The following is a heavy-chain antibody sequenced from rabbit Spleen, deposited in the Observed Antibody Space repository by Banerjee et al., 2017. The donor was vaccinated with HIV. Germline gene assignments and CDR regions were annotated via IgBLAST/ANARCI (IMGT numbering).Heavy chain of an antibody. Sequence: QLEESGGDLVKPGASLTLTCTASEFSFNSNYMCWVRQAPGKGLEWIGYIDPVFGITYYASWVNGRFSISRENAQNTVFLQMTSLTAADTATYFCARDTGTSFSTYGMDLWGPGTLVTVS. CDR1: EFSFNSNY. CDR3: ARDTGTSFSTYGMDL. D-gene: IGHD7-1*01. J-gene: IGHJ6*01. V-gene: IGHV1S7*01. CDR2: IDPVFGIT.